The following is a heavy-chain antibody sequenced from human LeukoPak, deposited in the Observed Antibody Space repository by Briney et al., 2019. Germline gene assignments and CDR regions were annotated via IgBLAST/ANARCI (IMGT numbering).Heavy chain of an antibody. D-gene: IGHD2-15*01. V-gene: IGHV4-39*07. CDR1: GGSISSSSYY. J-gene: IGHJ5*02. CDR3: ARGHSDIVVVVAAANWFDP. Sequence: SETLPLTCTVSGGSISSSSYYWGWIRQPPGKGLEWIGSIYYSGSTYYNPSLKSRVTISVDTSKNQFSLKLSSVTAADTAVYYCARGHSDIVVVVAAANWFDPWGQGTLVTVSS. CDR2: IYYSGST.